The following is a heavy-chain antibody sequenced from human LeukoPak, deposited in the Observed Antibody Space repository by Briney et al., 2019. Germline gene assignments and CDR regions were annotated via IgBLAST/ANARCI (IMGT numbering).Heavy chain of an antibody. CDR1: GFTFSDYE. J-gene: IGHJ4*02. Sequence: GGSLRLSCAASGFTFSDYEMNWVRQTTGKGLEWVSAIGTAGDTYYPGSVKGRFTISRENAKNSLYLQMNSLRAGDTAVYYCARGDSSGYQRNTKFDYWGQGTLVTVSS. V-gene: IGHV3-13*01. CDR2: IGTAGDT. CDR3: ARGDSSGYQRNTKFDY. D-gene: IGHD3-22*01.